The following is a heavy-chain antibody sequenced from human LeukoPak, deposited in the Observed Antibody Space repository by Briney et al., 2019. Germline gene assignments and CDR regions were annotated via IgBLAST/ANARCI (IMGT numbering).Heavy chain of an antibody. V-gene: IGHV3-21*01. CDR2: IFPSGGEI. J-gene: IGHJ5*02. D-gene: IGHD1-26*01. Sequence: PGGSLRLSCAASGFTFSTFAMIWVRQPPGKGLEWVSSIFPSGGEIHYADSVKGRFTISRDNAKNSLYLQMNSLRAEDTAVYYCARSRTIVGATHYKFDPWGQGTLVTVSS. CDR3: ARSRTIVGATHYKFDP. CDR1: GFTFSTFA.